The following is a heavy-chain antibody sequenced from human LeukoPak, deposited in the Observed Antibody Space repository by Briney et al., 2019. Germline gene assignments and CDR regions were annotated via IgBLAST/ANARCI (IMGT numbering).Heavy chain of an antibody. J-gene: IGHJ4*02. CDR3: AKDRDYSSSWYAYYFDY. V-gene: IGHV3-53*01. D-gene: IGHD6-13*01. CDR2: IYSGGST. Sequence: GGSLRLSCAASGFTVSSNYMSWVRQAPGKGLEWVSVIYSGGSTYYADSVKGRFTISRDNSKNTLYLQMNSLRAEDTAVYYCAKDRDYSSSWYAYYFDYWGQGTLVTVSS. CDR1: GFTVSSNY.